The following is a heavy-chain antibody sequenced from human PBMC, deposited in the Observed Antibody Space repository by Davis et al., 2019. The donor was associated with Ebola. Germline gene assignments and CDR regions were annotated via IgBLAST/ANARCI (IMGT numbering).Heavy chain of an antibody. V-gene: IGHV4-59*12. J-gene: IGHJ6*02. CDR1: GGSISSYY. CDR3: ARIPYYYYGMDV. CDR2: IYYSGST. Sequence: SETLSLTCTVSGGSISSYYWSWIRQPPGKGLEWIGYIYYSGSTNYNPSLKSRVTISVDKSKNQFSLKLSSVTAADTAVYYCARIPYYYYGMDVWGQGTTVTVSS.